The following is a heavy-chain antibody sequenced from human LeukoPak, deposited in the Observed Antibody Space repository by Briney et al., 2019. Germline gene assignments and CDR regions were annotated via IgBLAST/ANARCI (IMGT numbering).Heavy chain of an antibody. J-gene: IGHJ5*02. CDR1: GNSISTSKSY. D-gene: IGHD3-9*01. Sequence: PSDTLSLTCTVSGNSISTSKSYWGWIRQPPLKGLEWIGSIYFSGNTYYNASLKSRVTISVDTSKNQFSLKLSSVTAADTAVYYCAREGNYDILTGYYSDWFDPWGQGTLVTVSS. V-gene: IGHV4-39*07. CDR3: AREGNYDILTGYYSDWFDP. CDR2: IYFSGNT.